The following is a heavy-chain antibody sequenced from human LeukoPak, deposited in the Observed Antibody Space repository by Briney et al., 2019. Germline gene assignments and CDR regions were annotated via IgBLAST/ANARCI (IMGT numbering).Heavy chain of an antibody. D-gene: IGHD3-10*01. J-gene: IGHJ4*02. CDR1: GGSITNYY. Sequence: SETLSLTCTVSGGSITNYYLSWIRQTAGKGLEWIGCIYTSGSTNYNPSLRSRVTMSVDTSKNQFSLRLSSVSAADAAVYYCARVLSRYYYGSGSYRFDYWGQGTLVTVSS. CDR2: IYTSGST. CDR3: ARVLSRYYYGSGSYRFDY. V-gene: IGHV4-4*07.